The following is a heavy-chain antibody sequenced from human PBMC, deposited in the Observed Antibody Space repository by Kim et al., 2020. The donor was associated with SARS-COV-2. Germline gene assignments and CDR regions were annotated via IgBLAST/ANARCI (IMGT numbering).Heavy chain of an antibody. CDR3: ARELDPDIVATDLECCWAFDI. D-gene: IGHD5-12*01. J-gene: IGHJ3*02. Sequence: GGSLRLSCAASGFTFSDYYMSWIRQAPGKGLEWVSYISSSSSYTNYADSVKGRFTISRDNAKNSLYLQMNSLRAEDTAVYYCARELDPDIVATDLECCWAFDIWGQGTMVTVSS. CDR1: GFTFSDYY. CDR2: ISSSSSYT. V-gene: IGHV3-11*05.